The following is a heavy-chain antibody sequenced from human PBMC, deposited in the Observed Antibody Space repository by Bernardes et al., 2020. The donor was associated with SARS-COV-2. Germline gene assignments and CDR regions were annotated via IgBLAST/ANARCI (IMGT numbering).Heavy chain of an antibody. CDR3: SGGKGSM. Sequence: GGSLRLSCAASEFTFSSYSMSWVRQSPGKGLEWFSRISTSSSTMYYAYSVKGRFTISRDNAKNSMYLQMNSLRAEDTAVYYCSGGKGSMWGQGTLVTVSS. J-gene: IGHJ4*02. CDR1: EFTFSSYS. D-gene: IGHD2-15*01. CDR2: ISTSSSTM. V-gene: IGHV3-48*01.